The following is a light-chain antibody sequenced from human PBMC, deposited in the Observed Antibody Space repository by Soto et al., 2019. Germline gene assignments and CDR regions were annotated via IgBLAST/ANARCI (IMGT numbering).Light chain of an antibody. J-gene: IGKJ1*01. CDR2: KAS. Sequence: DIQMTQSPSTLSASVGDRVTITCRASQSIGSWLAWYQQKPGKAPNLLIYKASSLESGVPSRFSGSGSGTEFTLTISSLQPDDFATYYCQQYNNYSPWTFGQGTKVDIK. V-gene: IGKV1-5*03. CDR1: QSIGSW. CDR3: QQYNNYSPWT.